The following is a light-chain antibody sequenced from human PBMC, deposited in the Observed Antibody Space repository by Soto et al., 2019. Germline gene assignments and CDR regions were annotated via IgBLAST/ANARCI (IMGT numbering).Light chain of an antibody. V-gene: IGLV1-47*01. CDR2: RSN. CDR1: SSNIGSNY. CDR3: AARDDSRSGPV. Sequence: QSVLTQPPSASGTPGQRVTISCSGTSSNIGSNYVYWYQQLPGTAPKLLIYRSNQRPAGVPARFSGSKSGTSASLAISGLRSEDEAAYYCAARDDSRSGPVFGGGTKLTVL. J-gene: IGLJ2*01.